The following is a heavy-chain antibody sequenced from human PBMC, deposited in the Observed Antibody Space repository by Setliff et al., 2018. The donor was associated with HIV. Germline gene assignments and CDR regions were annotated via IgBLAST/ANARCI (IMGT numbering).Heavy chain of an antibody. D-gene: IGHD3-10*01. J-gene: IGHJ6*03. V-gene: IGHV3-21*04. CDR2: ISSGSDYI. CDR1: GFTFSTYW. CDR3: ARGRLLWSGSYYYYYMDV. Sequence: GGSLRLSCAASGFTFSTYWMSWVRQAPGKGLEWVSSISSGSDYIYYADSVRGRFTISRDNAKNSLYLQMNSLKTEDTAVYYCARGRLLWSGSYYYYYMDVWGKGTTVTVSS.